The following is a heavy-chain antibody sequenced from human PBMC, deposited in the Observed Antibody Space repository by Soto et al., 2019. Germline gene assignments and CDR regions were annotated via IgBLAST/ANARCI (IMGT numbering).Heavy chain of an antibody. CDR2: ISYDGTSF. Sequence: GGSLRLSCAASGFTFTDFALHWVRQAPGKGLAWVAVISYDGTSFSYADSVEGRFTISRDNSNNTVFLHVNSLRAEDTAVYYCARGPYYDFWSGYYSIDYWGRGTLVTVSS. D-gene: IGHD3-3*01. CDR1: GFTFTDFA. V-gene: IGHV3-30-3*01. CDR3: ARGPYYDFWSGYYSIDY. J-gene: IGHJ4*02.